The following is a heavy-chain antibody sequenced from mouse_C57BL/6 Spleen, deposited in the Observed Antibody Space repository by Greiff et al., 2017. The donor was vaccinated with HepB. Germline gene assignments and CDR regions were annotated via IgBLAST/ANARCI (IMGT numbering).Heavy chain of an antibody. Sequence: EVQVVESGGDLVKPGGSLKLSCAASGFTFSSYGMSWVRQTPDKRLEWVATISSGGSYTYYPDSVKGRFTISRDNAKNTLYLQMSSLKSEDTAMYYCARRYSNYFDYWGQGTTLTVSS. V-gene: IGHV5-6*01. CDR3: ARRYSNYFDY. CDR1: GFTFSSYG. CDR2: ISSGGSYT. D-gene: IGHD2-5*01. J-gene: IGHJ2*01.